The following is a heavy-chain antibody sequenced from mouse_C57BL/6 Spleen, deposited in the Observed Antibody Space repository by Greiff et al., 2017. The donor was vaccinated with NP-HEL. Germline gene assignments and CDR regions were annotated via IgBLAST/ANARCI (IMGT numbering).Heavy chain of an antibody. Sequence: QVHVKQSGPGLVQPSQSLSITCTVSGFSLTSYGVHWVRQSPGKGLEWLGVIWSGGSTDYNAAFISRLSISKDNSKSQVFFKMNSLQADDTAIYYCARNYITRDWYFDVWGTGTTVTVSS. V-gene: IGHV2-2*01. CDR3: ARNYITRDWYFDV. J-gene: IGHJ1*03. D-gene: IGHD1-2*01. CDR1: GFSLTSYG. CDR2: IWSGGST.